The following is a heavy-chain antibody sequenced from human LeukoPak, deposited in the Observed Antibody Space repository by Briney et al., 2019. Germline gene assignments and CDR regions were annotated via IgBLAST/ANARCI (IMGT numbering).Heavy chain of an antibody. J-gene: IGHJ2*01. Sequence: SETLSLTCTVSGGSMSNSSYYWGWIRQPPGKGLEWIGSIYYSGSTYYNPSLKSRVTISVDTSKNQFSLKLSSVTAADTAVYYCARITLLWFAGVKMYFDLWGRGTLVTVSS. CDR2: IYYSGST. V-gene: IGHV4-39*01. D-gene: IGHD3-10*01. CDR1: GGSMSNSSYY. CDR3: ARITLLWFAGVKMYFDL.